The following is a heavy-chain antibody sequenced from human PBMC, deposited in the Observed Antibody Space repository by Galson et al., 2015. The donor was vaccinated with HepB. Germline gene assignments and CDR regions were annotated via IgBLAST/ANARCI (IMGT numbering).Heavy chain of an antibody. CDR2: VSSSGSTI. Sequence: SLRLSCAASGFTFSSYEMNWVRQAPGKGLEWVSYVSSSGSTIYYADSVKGRFTISRDNAKNSLYLQMNSLRAEDTAVYYCARGPRPGSGWYVDYWGQGTLVTVSS. V-gene: IGHV3-48*03. J-gene: IGHJ4*02. D-gene: IGHD6-19*01. CDR1: GFTFSSYE. CDR3: ARGPRPGSGWYVDY.